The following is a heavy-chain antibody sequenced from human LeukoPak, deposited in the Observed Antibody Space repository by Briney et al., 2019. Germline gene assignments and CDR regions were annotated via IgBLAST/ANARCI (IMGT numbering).Heavy chain of an antibody. D-gene: IGHD4-11*01. V-gene: IGHV4-61*09. J-gene: IGHJ4*02. Sequence: SETLSLTCTVSGGSISRGSYCWSWIRQPAGNGLEWIGHIYRSGSTNYNPSLKSRVTISVDTSKNQFSLKLSSVTAADTAVYYCARAEINDYSRYWGQGIPVIVSS. CDR3: ARAEINDYSRY. CDR1: GGSISRGSYC. CDR2: IYRSGST.